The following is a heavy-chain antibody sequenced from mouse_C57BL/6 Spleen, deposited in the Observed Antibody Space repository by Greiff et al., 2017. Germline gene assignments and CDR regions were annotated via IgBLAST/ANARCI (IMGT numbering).Heavy chain of an antibody. CDR3: AREERLVRFDY. CDR2: IYPGDGDT. D-gene: IGHD4-1*01. Sequence: VQLQQSGAELVKPGASVKISCKASGYAFSSYWMNWVKQRPGKGLEWIGQIYPGDGDTNYNGKFKGKATLTADKSSSTAYMQLSSLTSEDSAVYFCAREERLVRFDYWGQGTTLTVSS. CDR1: GYAFSSYW. V-gene: IGHV1-80*01. J-gene: IGHJ2*01.